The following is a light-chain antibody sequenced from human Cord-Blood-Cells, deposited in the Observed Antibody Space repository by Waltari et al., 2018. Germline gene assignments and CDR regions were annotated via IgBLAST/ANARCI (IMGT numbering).Light chain of an antibody. V-gene: IGKV3-20*01. CDR2: GAS. Sequence: EIVLTRSTGTLSLCPGERATRSCRASQDVSSSYLAWYQQKPGQAPRLLIYGASSRATGIPDRFSGSGSGTDFTLTISRLEPEDFAVYYCQQYGSSLFTFGPGTKVDIK. J-gene: IGKJ3*01. CDR1: QDVSSSY. CDR3: QQYGSSLFT.